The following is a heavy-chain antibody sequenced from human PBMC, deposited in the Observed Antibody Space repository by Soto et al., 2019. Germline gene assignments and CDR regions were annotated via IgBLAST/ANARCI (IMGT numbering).Heavy chain of an antibody. CDR3: ARLVSSSSFWFDP. D-gene: IGHD6-6*01. V-gene: IGHV4-59*01. CDR2: IYYSGST. J-gene: IGHJ5*02. CDR1: GGSISSYY. Sequence: SETLSLTCTVSGGSISSYYWSWIRQPPGKGLEWIGYIYYSGSTNYNPSLKSRVTISVDTSKNQFSLKLSSVTAADTAVYYCARLVSSSSFWFDPWGQGTLVTVSS.